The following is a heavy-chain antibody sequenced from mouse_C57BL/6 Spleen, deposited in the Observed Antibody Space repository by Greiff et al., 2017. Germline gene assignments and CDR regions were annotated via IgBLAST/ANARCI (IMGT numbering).Heavy chain of an antibody. CDR2: IDPSDSYT. CDR1: GYTFTSYW. D-gene: IGHD2-4*01. V-gene: IGHV1-59*01. CDR3: ARSYDYDERGFAY. Sequence: QVQLQQPGAELVRPGTSVKLSCKASGYTFTSYWMHWVKQRPGQGLEWIGVIDPSDSYTNYNQKFKGKATLTVDTSSSTAYMQLSSLTSEDSAVYYCARSYDYDERGFAYWGQGTLVTVSA. J-gene: IGHJ3*01.